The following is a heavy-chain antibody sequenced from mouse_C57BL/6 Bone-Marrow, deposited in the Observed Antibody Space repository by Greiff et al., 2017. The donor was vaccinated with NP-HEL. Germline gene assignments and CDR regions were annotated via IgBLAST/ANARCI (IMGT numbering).Heavy chain of an antibody. D-gene: IGHD3-1*01. CDR2: IDPSDSET. CDR1: GYTFTSYW. J-gene: IGHJ4*01. V-gene: IGHV1-52*01. CDR3: ARSGLPLRLSYYAMDY. Sequence: QVQLQQPGAELVRPGSSVKLSCKASGYTFTSYWMHWVKQRPIQGLEWIGNIDPSDSETHYNQKFKDKATLTVDKSSSTAYMQLSSLTSEDSAVYYCARSGLPLRLSYYAMDYWGQGTSVTVSS.